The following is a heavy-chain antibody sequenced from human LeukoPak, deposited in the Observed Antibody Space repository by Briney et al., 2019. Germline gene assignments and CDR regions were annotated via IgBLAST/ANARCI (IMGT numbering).Heavy chain of an antibody. J-gene: IGHJ4*02. D-gene: IGHD1-26*01. CDR2: ISRSPSTI. V-gene: IGHV3-48*01. Sequence: GGSLRLSCAASGFTFSRYSMNWVRQAPGKGLECVSCISRSPSTIYYADSVQGRFTISRDNAKNTLYLQMNSLRVDDTAVYYCARVGTWELQRVFDYWGQGTLVTVSS. CDR1: GFTFSRYS. CDR3: ARVGTWELQRVFDY.